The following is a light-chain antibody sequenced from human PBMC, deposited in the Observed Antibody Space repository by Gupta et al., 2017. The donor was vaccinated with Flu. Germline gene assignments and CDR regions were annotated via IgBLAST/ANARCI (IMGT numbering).Light chain of an antibody. Sequence: SLGERATINCKSSQSGLYSSNDKTYLPWYQQKPGQPPKLLIYWVSTRESGVPDRFSGRGSGTDFTLTISRLQAEDVAVYFCLQDASTSCTFGQGTKVEI. CDR3: LQDASTSCT. CDR2: WVS. V-gene: IGKV4-1*01. J-gene: IGKJ2*02. CDR1: QSGLYSSNDKTY.